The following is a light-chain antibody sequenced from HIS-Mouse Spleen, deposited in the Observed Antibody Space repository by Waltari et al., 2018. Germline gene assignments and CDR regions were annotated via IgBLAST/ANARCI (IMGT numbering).Light chain of an antibody. J-gene: IGLJ3*02. CDR2: EDS. Sequence: SYELTQPPSVSVSPGQTARITCSGDALPKKYAYWYQQKSGKAPVLVIYEDSKRPSGIPERFSGSSSGTMATLTISGAQGEAEADYYCYSTDSSGNHKVFGGGTKLTVL. CDR1: ALPKKY. V-gene: IGLV3-10*01. CDR3: YSTDSSGNHKV.